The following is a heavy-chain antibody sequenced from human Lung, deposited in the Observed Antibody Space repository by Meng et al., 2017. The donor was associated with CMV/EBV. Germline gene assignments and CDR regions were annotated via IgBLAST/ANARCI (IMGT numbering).Heavy chain of an antibody. CDR3: ARDLAGSTYYDILTGYNYYRYGMDF. V-gene: IGHV1-2*02. J-gene: IGHJ6*02. CDR2: IHPNSGGT. D-gene: IGHD3-9*01. Sequence: ASXXVSXKASGYTFTGYYIHWVRQAPGQGLEWMGWIHPNSGGTNYAEKFRGRVTMTRDTSITTAYMGLSRLTSDDTAVYYCARDLAGSTYYDILTGYNYYRYGMDFXGQGXTVTVSS. CDR1: GYTFTGYY.